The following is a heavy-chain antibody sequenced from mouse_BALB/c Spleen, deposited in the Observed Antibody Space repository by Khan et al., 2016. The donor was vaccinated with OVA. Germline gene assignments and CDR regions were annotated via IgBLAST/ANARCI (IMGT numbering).Heavy chain of an antibody. CDR1: GYSITTDYA. Sequence: VQLQESGPGLVKPSQSLSLTCTVTGYSITTDYAWNLIRQFPGNKLEWMGYIRYSGNTKYNPSLKSRISITRDTSKNQFFLQLKSVTTEDTASYYGARVYGGDFDYWGQGTTLTVSS. CDR3: ARVYGGDFDY. CDR2: IRYSGNT. J-gene: IGHJ2*01. D-gene: IGHD1-1*01. V-gene: IGHV3-2*02.